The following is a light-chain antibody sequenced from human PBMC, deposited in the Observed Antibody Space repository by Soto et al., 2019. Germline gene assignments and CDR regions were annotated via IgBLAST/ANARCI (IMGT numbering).Light chain of an antibody. CDR1: QSISSW. Sequence: DIQMTQSPSTLPASVGDRVTITCRASQSISSWLAWSQQKPGKAPKLLIYKASTLKSGVPSRYSGSRSGTEYTLAISNLQPDGFASRYCKPYNSYPSIPFGQGTRLEIK. CDR3: KPYNSYPSIP. CDR2: KAS. J-gene: IGKJ5*01. V-gene: IGKV1-5*03.